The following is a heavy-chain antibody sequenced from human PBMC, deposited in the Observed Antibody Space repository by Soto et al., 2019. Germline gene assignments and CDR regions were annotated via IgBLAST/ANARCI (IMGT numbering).Heavy chain of an antibody. J-gene: IGHJ1*01. CDR2: IYSGGST. Sequence: PGGSQRLSCSASGFTVSSNYMSWVRQAPEKGLEWASVIYSGGSTYYADSVKGRFTISRDNSKNTLYLQINSLRTQHPSVYYCTIDLGGSDSLGFFEWGQLNLFTISA. CDR1: GFTVSSNY. V-gene: IGHV3-53*01. CDR3: TIDLGGSDSLGFFE. D-gene: IGHD2-21*02.